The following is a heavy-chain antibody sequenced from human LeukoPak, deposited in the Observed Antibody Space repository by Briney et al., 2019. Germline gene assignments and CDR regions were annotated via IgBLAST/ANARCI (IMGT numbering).Heavy chain of an antibody. J-gene: IGHJ5*02. Sequence: SETLSLTCTVSGGSISSGDYYWSWIRQPPGKVLEWIGYIYYSGSTYYNQSLKSRVTISVDTSKNQFSLKLSSVTAAVTAVYYCARAILTGYPMGGWFDPWGQGTLVTVSS. CDR2: IYYSGST. V-gene: IGHV4-30-4*08. D-gene: IGHD3-9*01. CDR1: GGSISSGDYY. CDR3: ARAILTGYPMGGWFDP.